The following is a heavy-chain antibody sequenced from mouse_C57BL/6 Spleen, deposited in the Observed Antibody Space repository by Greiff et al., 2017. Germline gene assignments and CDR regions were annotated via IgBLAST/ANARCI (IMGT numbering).Heavy chain of an antibody. Sequence: VQLQQPGAELVRPGSSVKLSCKASGYTFTSYWMDWVKQRPGQGLEWIGNIYPSDSETHYNQKFKDKATLTVDKYSSTAYMQLSSLTSEDSAVYYGARRAAQALYYFDYWGQGTTLTVSS. CDR1: GYTFTSYW. CDR3: ARRAAQALYYFDY. J-gene: IGHJ2*01. D-gene: IGHD3-2*02. CDR2: IYPSDSET. V-gene: IGHV1-61*01.